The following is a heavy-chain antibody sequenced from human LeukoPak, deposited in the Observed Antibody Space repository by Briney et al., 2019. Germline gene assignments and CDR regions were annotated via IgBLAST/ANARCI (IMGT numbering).Heavy chain of an antibody. CDR3: AKDFSDGLGGRGGDYFDY. J-gene: IGHJ4*02. Sequence: GGSLRLSCAASGFTFSSYAMSWVRQAPGKGLEWVSAISGSGGSTYYADSVKGRFTISRDNSKNTLYLQMNSLRAEDTAVYYCAKDFSDGLGGRGGDYFDYWGQGTLVTVSS. CDR1: GFTFSSYA. CDR2: ISGSGGST. V-gene: IGHV3-23*01. D-gene: IGHD1-26*01.